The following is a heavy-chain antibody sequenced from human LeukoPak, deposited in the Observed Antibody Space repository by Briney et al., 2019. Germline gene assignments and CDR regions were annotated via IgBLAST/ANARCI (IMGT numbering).Heavy chain of an antibody. J-gene: IGHJ4*02. D-gene: IGHD3-10*01. CDR2: ISGSGGST. CDR3: AKAHYGSGSYYKNPDFDY. Sequence: PGGSLRLSCAASGFTFSSYAMSWVRQAPGKGLEWVSAISGSGGSTYYADSVKGRFTISRDNSKNTLYLQMNSLRAEDTAVYYCAKAHYGSGSYYKNPDFDYWGQGTLVTVSS. CDR1: GFTFSSYA. V-gene: IGHV3-23*01.